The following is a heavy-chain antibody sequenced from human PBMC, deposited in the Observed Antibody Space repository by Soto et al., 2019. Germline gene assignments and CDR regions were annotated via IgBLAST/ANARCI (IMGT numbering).Heavy chain of an antibody. CDR1: GYTFTSYY. CDR3: ARDNSGSGSYYKGFDP. Sequence: QVQLVQSGAEVKKPGASVKVSCKASGYTFTSYYMHWVRQAPGQGLEWMGIINPSGGSTSYAQKFQGRVTMTRDTSTSTGYMELSSLRSEDTAVYYCARDNSGSGSYYKGFDPWGQGTLVTVSS. V-gene: IGHV1-46*03. J-gene: IGHJ5*02. D-gene: IGHD3-10*01. CDR2: INPSGGST.